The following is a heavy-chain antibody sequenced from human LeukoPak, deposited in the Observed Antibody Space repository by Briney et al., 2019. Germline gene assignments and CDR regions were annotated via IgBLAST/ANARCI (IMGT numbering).Heavy chain of an antibody. CDR3: AKGVYSSSWFHFDC. V-gene: IGHV3-9*01. J-gene: IGHJ4*02. CDR2: ISWNSGSI. D-gene: IGHD6-13*01. CDR1: GFTFDDYA. Sequence: PGGSLRLSCAASGFTFDDYAMHWVRQAPGKGLEWVSGISWNSGSIGYADSVKGRFTISRDNAKNPLYLQMNSLRAEDTALYYCAKGVYSSSWFHFDCWGQGTLVTVST.